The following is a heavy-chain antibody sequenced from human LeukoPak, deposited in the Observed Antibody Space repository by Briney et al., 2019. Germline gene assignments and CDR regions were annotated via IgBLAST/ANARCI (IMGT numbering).Heavy chain of an antibody. J-gene: IGHJ6*02. Sequence: GASVKVSCKASGYTFTSYDINWVRQATGQGLEWMGWMNPNSGNTGYAQKFQGRVTVTRNTSISTAYMELSSLRSEDTAVYYCARAIWSGYYRLYYYYYYGMDVWGQGTTVTVSS. CDR1: GYTFTSYD. V-gene: IGHV1-8*01. CDR2: MNPNSGNT. CDR3: ARAIWSGYYRLYYYYYYGMDV. D-gene: IGHD3-3*01.